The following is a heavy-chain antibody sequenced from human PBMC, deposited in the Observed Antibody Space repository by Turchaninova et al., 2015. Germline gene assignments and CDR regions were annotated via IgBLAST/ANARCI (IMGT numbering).Heavy chain of an antibody. CDR1: GFAFSFYW. J-gene: IGHJ3*02. Sequence: EVQLVESGGDLVQPGGSLRLSCAASGFAFSFYWMIWVRQAPGEGLEWVANIKQDGSEKFYVDSVKGRFSISRANAKNSLYLQMSSLRAEDTAVYYCARPHEGKWSDRAFDIWGQGTMVTVSS. V-gene: IGHV3-7*01. CDR3: ARPHEGKWSDRAFDI. CDR2: IKQDGSEK. D-gene: IGHD2-15*01.